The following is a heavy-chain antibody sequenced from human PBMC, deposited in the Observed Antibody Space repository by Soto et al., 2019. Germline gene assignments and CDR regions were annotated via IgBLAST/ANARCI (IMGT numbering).Heavy chain of an antibody. V-gene: IGHV3-23*01. CDR2: ISGSGGST. CDR1: GFTFSSYA. D-gene: IGHD1-1*01. J-gene: IGHJ6*04. CDR3: AKPTGYYYYYGMDG. Sequence: GGSLRLSCAASGFTFSSYAMSWVRQAPGKGLEWVSAISGSGGSTYYADSVKGRFTISRDNSKNTLYLQMNSLRAEDTAVYYCAKPTGYYYYYGMDGWGKGTTVTVAS.